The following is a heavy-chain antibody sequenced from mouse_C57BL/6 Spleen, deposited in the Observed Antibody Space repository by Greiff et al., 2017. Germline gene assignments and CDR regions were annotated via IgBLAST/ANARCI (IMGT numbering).Heavy chain of an antibody. V-gene: IGHV2-2*01. CDR2: IWSGGST. J-gene: IGHJ1*03. CDR3: ARFPQRHWYFDV. CDR1: GFSLNSYG. Sequence: QVQLQQSGPGLVQPSQSLSITCTVSGFSLNSYGVHWVRQSPGKGLEWLGVIWSGGSTDYNAAFISRLSISKDNSKSQVFFKMNSLQADDTAIYYCARFPQRHWYFDVWGTGTTVTVSS. D-gene: IGHD6-1*01.